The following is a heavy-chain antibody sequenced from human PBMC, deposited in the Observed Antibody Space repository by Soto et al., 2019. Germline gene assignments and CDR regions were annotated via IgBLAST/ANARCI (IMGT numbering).Heavy chain of an antibody. Sequence: PSETLSLTCSVSGGYISGADFYWIWIRQNPGRGLEWIGYVYYSGSTYYNPSLRSRATVSVDTSKNKFSLRLTSVTSADAAVYYCASASTPIGNWFDHWGQGTQVTVSS. J-gene: IGHJ5*02. CDR3: ASASTPIGNWFDH. CDR1: GGYISGADFY. CDR2: VYYSGST. V-gene: IGHV4-31*03. D-gene: IGHD2-21*02.